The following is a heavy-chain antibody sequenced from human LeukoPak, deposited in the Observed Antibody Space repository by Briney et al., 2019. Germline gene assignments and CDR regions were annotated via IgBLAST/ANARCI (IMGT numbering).Heavy chain of an antibody. J-gene: IGHJ3*02. Sequence: GGSLRLSCAASGFTFSSYAMPWVRQAPGKGLEWVAVISYDGSNKYYADSVKGRFTISRDNSKNTLYLQMNSLRAEDTAVYYCARSASVTGGYDAFDIWGQGTMVTVSS. CDR1: GFTFSSYA. CDR3: ARSASVTGGYDAFDI. D-gene: IGHD4-17*01. CDR2: ISYDGSNK. V-gene: IGHV3-30-3*01.